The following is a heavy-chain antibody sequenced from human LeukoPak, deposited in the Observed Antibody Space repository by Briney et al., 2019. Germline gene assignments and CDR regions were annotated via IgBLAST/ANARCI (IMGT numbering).Heavy chain of an antibody. V-gene: IGHV1-69*13. D-gene: IGHD6-13*01. CDR2: IIPIFGTA. CDR1: GGTFSSYA. Sequence: SVKVSCKASGGTFSSYAIGWVRQAPGQGLEWMGGIIPIFGTANYAQKFQGRVTITADESTSTAYMELSSLRSEDTAVYYCAGAAAADLRFGWFDPWGQGTLVTVSS. CDR3: AGAAAADLRFGWFDP. J-gene: IGHJ5*02.